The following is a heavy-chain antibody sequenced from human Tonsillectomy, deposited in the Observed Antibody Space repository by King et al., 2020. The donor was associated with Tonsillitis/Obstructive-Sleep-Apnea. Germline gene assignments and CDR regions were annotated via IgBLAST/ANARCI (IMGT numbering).Heavy chain of an antibody. D-gene: IGHD3-22*01. V-gene: IGHV4-59*08. CDR3: ARQSYYYDSSAPAFDI. CDR1: GGSISSYY. CDR2: IYYSGST. Sequence: QLQESGPGLVKPSETLSLTCTVSGGSISSYYWSWIRQPPGKGLEWIGYIYYSGSTNYNPSPKSRVTISVDTSKNQFSLKLSSVTAADTAVYYCARQSYYYDSSAPAFDIWGQGTMVTVSS. J-gene: IGHJ3*02.